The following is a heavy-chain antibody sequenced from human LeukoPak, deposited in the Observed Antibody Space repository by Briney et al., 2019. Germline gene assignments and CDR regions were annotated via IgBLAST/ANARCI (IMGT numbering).Heavy chain of an antibody. J-gene: IGHJ4*02. CDR2: IYSGGST. CDR3: ARGRDFDY. V-gene: IGHV3-53*01. Sequence: GGSLRLSCAASGFTSSNYAMSWVRQAPGKGLEWVSVIYSGGSTYYADSVKGRFTISRDNSKNTLYLQMNSLRAEDTAVYYCARGRDFDYWGQGTLVTVSS. CDR1: GFTSSNYA.